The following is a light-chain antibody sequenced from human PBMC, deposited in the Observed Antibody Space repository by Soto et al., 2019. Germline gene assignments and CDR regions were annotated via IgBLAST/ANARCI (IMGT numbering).Light chain of an antibody. CDR1: QSVSSN. Sequence: IVLTHSPATLSVSPGERATLSCRASQSVSSNLAWYQQKPGQAPRLLIYGASTRATGIPARFSGSGSGTEFTLTISSLQSEDFAVYYCQQYNNWPSGTFGQGTKVDIK. J-gene: IGKJ1*01. V-gene: IGKV3-15*01. CDR3: QQYNNWPSGT. CDR2: GAS.